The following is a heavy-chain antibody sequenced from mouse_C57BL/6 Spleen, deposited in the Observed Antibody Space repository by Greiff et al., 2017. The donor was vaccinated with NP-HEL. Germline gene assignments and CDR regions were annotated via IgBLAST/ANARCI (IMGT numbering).Heavy chain of an antibody. CDR1: GYAFSSYW. V-gene: IGHV1-80*01. CDR3: ARHYSNGGYYFDY. J-gene: IGHJ2*01. D-gene: IGHD2-5*01. Sequence: VQLKESGAELVKPGASVKISCKASGYAFSSYWMNWVKQRPGKGLEWIGQIYPGDGDTNYNGKFKGKATLTADKSSSTAYMQLSSLTSEDSAVYFCARHYSNGGYYFDYWGQGTTLTVSS. CDR2: IYPGDGDT.